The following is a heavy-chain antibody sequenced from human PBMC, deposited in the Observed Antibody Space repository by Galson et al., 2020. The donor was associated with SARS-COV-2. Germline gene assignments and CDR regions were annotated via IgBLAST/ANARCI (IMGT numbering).Heavy chain of an antibody. CDR1: GFTFSSYW. Sequence: GGSLRLSCAASGFTFSSYWMSWVRQAPGKGLEWVANIKQDGSEKYYVDSVKGRFTISRDNAKNSLYLQMNSLRAEDTAVYYCAKVIVRPTDYMGYSDSWGQGTLVTVSS. V-gene: IGHV3-7*01. J-gene: IGHJ4*02. CDR2: IKQDGSEK. CDR3: AKVIVRPTDYMGYSDS. D-gene: IGHD1-26*01.